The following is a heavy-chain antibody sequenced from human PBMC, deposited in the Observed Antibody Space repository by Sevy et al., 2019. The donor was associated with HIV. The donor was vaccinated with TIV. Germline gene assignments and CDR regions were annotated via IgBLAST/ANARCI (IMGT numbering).Heavy chain of an antibody. CDR3: AKDGATGDGYNLAHFDY. Sequence: GGSLRLSCAASGFTFSSYGMHWVRQAPGKGLEWVAVISYDGSNKYYADSVKGRFTISRDNSKNTLYLQMNSLRAEDTAVYYCAKDGATGDGYNLAHFDYWGQGTLVTVSS. CDR2: ISYDGSNK. CDR1: GFTFSSYG. J-gene: IGHJ4*02. V-gene: IGHV3-30*18. D-gene: IGHD5-12*01.